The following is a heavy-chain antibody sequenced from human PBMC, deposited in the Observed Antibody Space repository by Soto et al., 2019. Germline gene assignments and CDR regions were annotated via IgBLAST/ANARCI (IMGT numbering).Heavy chain of an antibody. CDR2: IYWDNDK. CDR3: AHLMITYGGVIADDAFDV. D-gene: IGHD3-16*02. Sequence: QITLKESGPTLVEPTQTLTLTCTFSGFSLTTRQVGVGWIRQPPGQALEWLAVIYWDNDKRYSPSLERRLTIPTDTSKNQVVLTMTNMDPMDTATYYCAHLMITYGGVIADDAFDVWGQGTMVTVSS. CDR1: GFSLTTRQVG. J-gene: IGHJ3*01. V-gene: IGHV2-5*02.